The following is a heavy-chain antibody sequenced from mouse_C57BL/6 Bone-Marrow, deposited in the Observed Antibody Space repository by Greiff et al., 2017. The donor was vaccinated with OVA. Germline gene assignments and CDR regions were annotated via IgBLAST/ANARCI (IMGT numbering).Heavy chain of an antibody. Sequence: VQLQQSGAELVRPGASVKLSCTASGFNIKDDYMHWVKQRPEQGLEWIGWIDPENGDTEYASKFQGKATITADTSSNTASLQLSSLTSEDTAVYYCTTAMVTTGGFDYWGQGTTLTVSS. CDR2: IDPENGDT. V-gene: IGHV14-4*01. CDR1: GFNIKDDY. J-gene: IGHJ2*01. D-gene: IGHD2-2*01. CDR3: TTAMVTTGGFDY.